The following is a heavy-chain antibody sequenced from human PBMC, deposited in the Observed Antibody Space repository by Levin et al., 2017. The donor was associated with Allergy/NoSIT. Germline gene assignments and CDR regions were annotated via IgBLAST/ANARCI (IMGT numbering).Heavy chain of an antibody. CDR1: GGSVSSGSYY. CDR3: ASSPIEKYDFWGWFDP. J-gene: IGHJ5*02. Sequence: PSETLSLTCTVSGGSVSSGSYYWSWIRQPPGKGLEWIGYIYYSGSTNYNPSLKSRVTISVDTSKNQFSLKLSSVTAADTAVYYCASSPIEKYDFWGWFDPWGQGTLVTVSS. V-gene: IGHV4-61*01. D-gene: IGHD3-3*01. CDR2: IYYSGST.